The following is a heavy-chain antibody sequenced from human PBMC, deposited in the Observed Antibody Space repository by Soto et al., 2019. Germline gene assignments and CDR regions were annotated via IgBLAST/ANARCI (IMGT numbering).Heavy chain of an antibody. J-gene: IGHJ4*02. CDR3: ARVAYYRDTGSFYYVD. Sequence: PGGSLRLSCAVSGFTVSGNYMSWVRQAPGKGLEWVSLIGSGGTPEFADSVKGRFSISRDNSKNTLYLQMNTLKGEDTALYYCARVAYYRDTGSFYYVDWGQGTLVTVSS. CDR1: GFTVSGNY. D-gene: IGHD3-16*02. V-gene: IGHV3-53*01. CDR2: IGSGGTP.